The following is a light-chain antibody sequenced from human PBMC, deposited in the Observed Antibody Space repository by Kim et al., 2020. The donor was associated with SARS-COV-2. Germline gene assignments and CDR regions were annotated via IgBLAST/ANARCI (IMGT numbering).Light chain of an antibody. CDR3: QAWDSSTVV. V-gene: IGLV3-1*01. Sequence: GAPGQPASITCSGDKWGDKYACWYKQKPGQAPVLVIYQDSKRPSGIPERFSGSNAGNTATLTISGTQAMDEADYYCQAWDSSTVVFGGGTQLTVL. J-gene: IGLJ2*01. CDR1: KWGDKY. CDR2: QDS.